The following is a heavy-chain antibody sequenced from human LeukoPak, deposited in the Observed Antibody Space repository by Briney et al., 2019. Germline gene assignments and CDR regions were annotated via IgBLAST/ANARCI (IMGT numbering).Heavy chain of an antibody. J-gene: IGHJ3*02. CDR3: AKGLGDFGRTGGFDI. CDR1: GFTFSRYW. V-gene: IGHV3-23*01. D-gene: IGHD2-21*02. Sequence: GGSLRLSCAVSGFTFSRYWMTWVRQAPGKGLEWVSAIHGSGDSTHYADSVKGRFTISRDNSKNTLYLEMNSLRAEDTAVYYCAKGLGDFGRTGGFDIWGQGTMVTVSP. CDR2: IHGSGDST.